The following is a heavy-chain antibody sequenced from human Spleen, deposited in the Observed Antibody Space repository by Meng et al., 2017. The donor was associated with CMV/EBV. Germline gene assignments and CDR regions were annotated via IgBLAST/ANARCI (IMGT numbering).Heavy chain of an antibody. Sequence: GSLRLSCTIFGDSIRNYYWTWIRQPPGKGLEWIGYIYYSGNANYNPSLKSRVIISVDTSKNQFSLKVRSVTAADTAVYYCARGRSYELLDYWGQGTLVTVSS. J-gene: IGHJ4*02. D-gene: IGHD1-26*01. CDR1: GDSIRNYY. CDR2: IYYSGNA. V-gene: IGHV4-59*01. CDR3: ARGRSYELLDY.